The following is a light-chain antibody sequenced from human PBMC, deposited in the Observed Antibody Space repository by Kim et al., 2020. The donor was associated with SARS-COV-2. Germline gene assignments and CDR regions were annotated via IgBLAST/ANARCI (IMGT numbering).Light chain of an antibody. Sequence: ENVLTQSPGTLSLSPGERATLSCRASHSVTNNYVSWYHQKPGQPPRLLIHGASRRAPGIPDRFTGSGSGTDFTLTISRLETEDFAVYFCQKNGGNFGGGTKVEIK. V-gene: IGKV3-20*01. CDR2: GAS. CDR1: HSVTNNY. CDR3: QKNGGN. J-gene: IGKJ4*01.